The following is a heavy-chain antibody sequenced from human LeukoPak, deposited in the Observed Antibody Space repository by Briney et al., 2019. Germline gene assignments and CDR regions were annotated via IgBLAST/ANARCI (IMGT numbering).Heavy chain of an antibody. CDR2: IYTSGST. J-gene: IGHJ5*02. D-gene: IGHD3-3*01. CDR1: GGSLSNYY. V-gene: IGHV4-4*07. CDR3: VRGLRFVESLSSDNWFDP. Sequence: PSETLSLTCTVSGGSLSNYYWSWIRQPAGKRLEWIGRIYTSGSTNYNPSLKSRVTMSVDTSKNQFSLKLSSVTAADTAVYYCVRGLRFVESLSSDNWFDPWGQGTLVTVSS.